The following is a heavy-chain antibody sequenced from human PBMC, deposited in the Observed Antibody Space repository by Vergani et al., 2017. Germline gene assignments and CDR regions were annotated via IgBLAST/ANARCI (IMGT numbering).Heavy chain of an antibody. D-gene: IGHD6-19*01. V-gene: IGHV4-39*02. CDR2: IYYTGST. Sequence: QLQLQQSGPGLVKPSETLSLTCTVSGYSISTSNYYWGWIRQPPGKGLEWIGNIYYTGSTYYNPSLKSRVTISVDTSKDHFSLQLSSVTATDTAVYYCARAPLEWLSPSDWGQGTLVTVSS. CDR3: ARAPLEWLSPSD. J-gene: IGHJ4*02. CDR1: GYSISTSNYY.